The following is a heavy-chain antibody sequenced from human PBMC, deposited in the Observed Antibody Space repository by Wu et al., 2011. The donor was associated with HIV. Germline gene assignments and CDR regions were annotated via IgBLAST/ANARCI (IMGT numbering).Heavy chain of an antibody. D-gene: IGHD2-21*01. CDR1: GYTFSTYA. CDR2: IIPIFGTA. CDR3: ARDFGGDEEY. V-gene: IGHV1-69*14. Sequence: QVHLVQSGTEVRKPGSSVKVSCKTSGYTFSTYAVTWVRQAPGQGLEWMGRIIPIFGTAKYAQKFQGRVTITADKSTSTAYMELRSLRSEDTAVYYCARDFGGDEEYWGQGTLVTVSS. J-gene: IGHJ4*02.